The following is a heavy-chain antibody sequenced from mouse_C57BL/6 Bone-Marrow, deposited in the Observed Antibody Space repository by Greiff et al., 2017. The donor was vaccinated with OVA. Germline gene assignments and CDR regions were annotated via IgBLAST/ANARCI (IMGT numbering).Heavy chain of an antibody. Sequence: QVQLQQSGAELVRPGTSVKVSCKASGYAFTNYLIEWVKQRPGQGLEWIGVINPGSGGTNYNEKFKGKATLTADKSSSTAYMQLSSLTSEDSAVYFCARPGHYYGSSYRYFDVWGTGTTVTVSS. J-gene: IGHJ1*03. CDR3: ARPGHYYGSSYRYFDV. V-gene: IGHV1-54*01. D-gene: IGHD1-1*01. CDR2: INPGSGGT. CDR1: GYAFTNYL.